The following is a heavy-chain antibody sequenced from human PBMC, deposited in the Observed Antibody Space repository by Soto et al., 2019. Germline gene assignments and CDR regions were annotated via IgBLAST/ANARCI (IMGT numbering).Heavy chain of an antibody. V-gene: IGHV3-21*01. CDR2: ISSSSSYI. D-gene: IGHD1-1*01. Sequence: GGSLRLSCAASGFTFSSYSMNWVRQAPGKGLEWVSSISSSSSYIYYADSVKGRFTISRDNAKNSLYLQMNSLRAEDTAVYYCARGRYNWNDPENAFDIWGQGTMVTVSS. J-gene: IGHJ3*02. CDR1: GFTFSSYS. CDR3: ARGRYNWNDPENAFDI.